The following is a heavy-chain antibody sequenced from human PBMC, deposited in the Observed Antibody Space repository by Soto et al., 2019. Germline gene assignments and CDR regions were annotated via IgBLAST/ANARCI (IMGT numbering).Heavy chain of an antibody. Sequence: SETLSLTCTVSGVSIHNSHSFWAWIRQPPGKGLQFIASVYHNGGAHYNSSLKSRVTISVDTANNQVSLRMRSLTAADTAFYYCGRVVEGDTRHTKPDSWGQGILVTVSS. CDR3: GRVVEGDTRHTKPDS. V-gene: IGHV4-39*01. J-gene: IGHJ5*01. CDR2: VYHNGGA. D-gene: IGHD2-21*01. CDR1: GVSIHNSHSF.